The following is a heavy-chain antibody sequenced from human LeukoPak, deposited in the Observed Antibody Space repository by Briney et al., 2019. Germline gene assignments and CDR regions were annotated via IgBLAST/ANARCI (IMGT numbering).Heavy chain of an antibody. CDR1: GYTFTRYA. D-gene: IGHD5-18*01. CDR2: ISAYNGNT. CDR3: ARDLGYSEGVDP. V-gene: IGHV1-18*01. J-gene: IGHJ5*02. Sequence: ASVKVSCKASGYTFTRYAVNWVRQAPGQGLEWMGWISAYNGNTNYAQKLQGRVTMTTDTSTSTAYMELRSLRSDDTAVYYCARDLGYSEGVDPWGQGTLVTVSS.